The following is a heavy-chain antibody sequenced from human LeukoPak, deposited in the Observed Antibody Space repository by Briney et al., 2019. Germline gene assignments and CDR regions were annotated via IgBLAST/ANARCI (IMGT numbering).Heavy chain of an antibody. CDR1: GFTFSSYA. D-gene: IGHD3-22*01. CDR2: ISYDGSNK. J-gene: IGHJ4*02. V-gene: IGHV3-30*04. CDR3: ARDYYDSSGWYYFDY. Sequence: GGSLRLSCAASGFTFSSYAMHWVRQAPGKGLEWVAVISYDGSNKYYADSVKGRFTISRDNSKNTLYLQMNSLRAEDTAVYYCARDYYDSSGWYYFDYWGQGTPVAVSS.